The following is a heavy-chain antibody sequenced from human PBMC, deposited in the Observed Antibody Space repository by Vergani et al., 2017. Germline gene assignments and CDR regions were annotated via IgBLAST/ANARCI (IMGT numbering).Heavy chain of an antibody. Sequence: QMQLQESGPGLVKPSETLSLTCTVSGGSISSSSYYWDWIRQPPGKGLEWIGNIYYSGSTYYNPSLKSRVTISIDTSKNQFSLKLSSVTAADTAVYYCARQIDXYGSGSPDAYYFDYWGQGTLVTVSS. J-gene: IGHJ4*02. CDR1: GGSISSSSYY. D-gene: IGHD3-10*01. V-gene: IGHV4-39*01. CDR3: ARQIDXYGSGSPDAYYFDY. CDR2: IYYSGST.